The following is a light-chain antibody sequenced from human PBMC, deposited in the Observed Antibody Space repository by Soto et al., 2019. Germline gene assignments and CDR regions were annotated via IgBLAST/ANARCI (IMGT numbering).Light chain of an antibody. CDR1: QSVSNTY. CDR2: DAS. CDR3: QQYGRSPGLLT. J-gene: IGKJ3*01. Sequence: EIVLTQSPGTLSVSPGERATLSCRASQSVSNTYLAWYQQKPGQAPRLLIYDASTRATGIPDRFSGSGSGTDFTLTISRLEPEDFAVYYCQQYGRSPGLLTFGPGTKVDIK. V-gene: IGKV3-20*01.